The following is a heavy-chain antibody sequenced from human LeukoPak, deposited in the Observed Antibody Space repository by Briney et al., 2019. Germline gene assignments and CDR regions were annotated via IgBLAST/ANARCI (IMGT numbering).Heavy chain of an antibody. CDR1: GGSISSYY. CDR3: ARLPYCGGDCYLDDAFDI. CDR2: MYTSGST. Sequence: PSETLSLTCTVSGGSISSYYWSWIRQPAGKGLEWIGRMYTSGSTNYNPSLKSRVTMSVDTSKNQFSLKLSSVTAADTAVYYCARLPYCGGDCYLDDAFDIWGQGTMVTVSS. J-gene: IGHJ3*02. V-gene: IGHV4-4*07. D-gene: IGHD2-21*01.